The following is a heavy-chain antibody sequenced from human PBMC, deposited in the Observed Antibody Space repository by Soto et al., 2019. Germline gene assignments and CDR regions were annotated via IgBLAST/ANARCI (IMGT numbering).Heavy chain of an antibody. Sequence: ASVKVSCKAAGYTFTNYYIHWVRQAPGQGLEWMGWINPNSGGTNYAQKFQGWVTMTRDTSISTAYMELSRLRSDDTAVYYCARGVLTYYYDSSGYYSGSYNWFDPWGQGTLVTVSS. V-gene: IGHV1-2*04. J-gene: IGHJ5*02. D-gene: IGHD3-22*01. CDR3: ARGVLTYYYDSSGYYSGSYNWFDP. CDR2: INPNSGGT. CDR1: GYTFTNYY.